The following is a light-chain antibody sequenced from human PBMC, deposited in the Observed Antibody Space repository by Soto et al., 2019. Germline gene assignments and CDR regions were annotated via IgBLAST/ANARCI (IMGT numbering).Light chain of an antibody. CDR3: QQYHNLWT. J-gene: IGKJ1*01. Sequence: EVVLTQSPGTPSLSPGGRTTLSCTARHYIYSNVAWFQQRPGQAPRLLIYRASTRATGTPARFTGSGSGTEFTLTITSLQSEDFALYYCQQYHNLWTFGQGTKVDIK. V-gene: IGKV3-15*01. CDR2: RAS. CDR1: HYIYSN.